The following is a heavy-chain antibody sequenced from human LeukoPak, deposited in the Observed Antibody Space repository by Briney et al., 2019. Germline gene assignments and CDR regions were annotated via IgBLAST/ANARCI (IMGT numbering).Heavy chain of an antibody. V-gene: IGHV3-30*04. CDR3: ARFDERLYYGSGSSGYYFDY. CDR2: ISYDGSNK. D-gene: IGHD3-10*01. CDR1: GFTFSSYA. J-gene: IGHJ4*02. Sequence: SGGSLRLSCAASGFTFSSYAMHWVRQAPGKGLEWVAVISYDGSNKYYADSVKGRFTISRDNSKNTLYLQMNSLRAEDTAVYYCARFDERLYYGSGSSGYYFDYWGQGTLVTVSS.